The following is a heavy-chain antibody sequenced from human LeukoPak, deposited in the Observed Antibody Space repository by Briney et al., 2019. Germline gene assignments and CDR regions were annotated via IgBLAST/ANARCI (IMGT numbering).Heavy chain of an antibody. CDR2: LYPGDSDT. D-gene: IGHD6-19*01. CDR1: GYNFMSYW. CDR3: ARSISYSSGWPGFFDY. V-gene: IGHV5-51*01. Sequence: GESLKISCKGSGYNFMSYWIGWLRQMPGKGLGWVGILYPGDSDTRYSPSFQGQVTIAADKTISTAYLQWSSLKASDTAIYYCARSISYSSGWPGFFDYWGQGTLVTVSS. J-gene: IGHJ4*02.